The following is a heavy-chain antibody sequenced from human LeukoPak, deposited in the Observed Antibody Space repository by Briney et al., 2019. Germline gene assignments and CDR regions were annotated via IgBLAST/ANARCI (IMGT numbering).Heavy chain of an antibody. CDR1: GGPISSSSYY. D-gene: IGHD1-26*01. CDR2: IYYSGST. Sequence: PSETLSLTCTVSGGPISSSSYYWGWIRQPPGKGLEWIGSIYYSGSTYYNPSLKSRVTISVDTSKNQFSLKLSSVTAADTAVYYCARDGWELQGVYYYYYMDVWGKGTTVTVSS. J-gene: IGHJ6*03. V-gene: IGHV4-39*07. CDR3: ARDGWELQGVYYYYYMDV.